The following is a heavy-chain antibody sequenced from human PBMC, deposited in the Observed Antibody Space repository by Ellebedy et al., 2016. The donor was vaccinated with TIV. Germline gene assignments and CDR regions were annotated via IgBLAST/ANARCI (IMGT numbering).Heavy chain of an antibody. Sequence: GESLKISCTASTFTVSRKHIMWVRQAPGKGLEWVVISYSPSGTFYADSVKGRFSISRDNSKNILFLLMSSLRVEDTAVYYCVRDYQWGLGTLVTVSS. D-gene: IGHD2-2*01. J-gene: IGHJ4*02. CDR1: TFTVSRKH. CDR2: SYSPSGT. V-gene: IGHV3-66*01. CDR3: VRDYQ.